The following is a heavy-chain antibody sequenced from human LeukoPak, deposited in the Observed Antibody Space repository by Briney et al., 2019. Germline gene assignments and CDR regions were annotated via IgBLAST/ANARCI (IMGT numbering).Heavy chain of an antibody. Sequence: PGGSLRLSCAASGFTFSNYVMSWVRQAPGKGLEGVSSINGSGGSTYYADSVKGRFTISRDNSKNTLYLQMNSLRAEDTAVYYCASYNPYYWGQGTLVTVSS. V-gene: IGHV3-23*01. J-gene: IGHJ4*02. CDR2: INGSGGST. D-gene: IGHD1-1*01. CDR1: GFTFSNYV. CDR3: ASYNPYY.